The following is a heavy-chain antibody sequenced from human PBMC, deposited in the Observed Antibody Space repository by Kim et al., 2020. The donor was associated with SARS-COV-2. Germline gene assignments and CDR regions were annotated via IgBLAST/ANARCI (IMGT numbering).Heavy chain of an antibody. D-gene: IGHD3-22*01. CDR1: GGSISSYY. CDR2: IYYSGST. CDR3: ARRGPTYYYDSSGDYYYYGMDV. Sequence: SETLSLTCTVSGGSISSYYWSWIRQPPGKGLEWIGYIYYSGSTNYNPSLKSRVTISVDTSKNHFSLKLSSVTAADTAVYYCARRGPTYYYDSSGDYYYYGMDVWGQGTTVTVSS. V-gene: IGHV4-59*08. J-gene: IGHJ6*02.